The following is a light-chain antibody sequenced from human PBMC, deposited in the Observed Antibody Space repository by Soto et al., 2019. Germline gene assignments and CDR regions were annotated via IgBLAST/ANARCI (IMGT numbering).Light chain of an antibody. J-gene: IGLJ3*02. CDR1: RSNIGSNY. V-gene: IGLV1-47*01. CDR2: RNN. CDR3: AAWDDSLSGVV. Sequence: QSVLTQPPSASGTPGQRVTISCSGSRSNIGSNYVYWYQQLPGTAPKLLIYRNNQRPSGVHDRFSGSKSGTSASLAISGLRSEDEANYYCAAWDDSLSGVVFGGGTKLTVL.